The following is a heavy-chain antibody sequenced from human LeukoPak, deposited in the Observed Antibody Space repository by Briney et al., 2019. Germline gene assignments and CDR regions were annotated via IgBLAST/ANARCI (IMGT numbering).Heavy chain of an antibody. Sequence: PGGSLRLSCAAPGFSFYEYALHWVRQAPGKGLEWVSLISGDGGSTFYADSVKGRFTISRDNSKNSLYLQMSSLRSEDTALYYCAIQSDSSGWYDSWGQGTLVTVSS. CDR3: AIQSDSSGWYDS. D-gene: IGHD3-22*01. J-gene: IGHJ5*01. CDR2: ISGDGGST. CDR1: GFSFYEYA. V-gene: IGHV3-43*02.